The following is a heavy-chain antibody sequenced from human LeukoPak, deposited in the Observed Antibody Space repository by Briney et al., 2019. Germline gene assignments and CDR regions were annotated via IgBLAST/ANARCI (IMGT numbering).Heavy chain of an antibody. CDR3: ARVSGFGELSHDAFDI. Sequence: SETLSLTCSVSGGSITNPDFYWGWIRQPPGRTLEWVGSLYYSGDTYYSPSLKSRVTMSIYTSKDQFSLRLNSVTAADTAVYYCARVSGFGELSHDAFDIWGQGTMVTVSS. V-gene: IGHV4-39*07. CDR2: LYYSGDT. CDR1: GGSITNPDFY. J-gene: IGHJ3*02. D-gene: IGHD3-10*01.